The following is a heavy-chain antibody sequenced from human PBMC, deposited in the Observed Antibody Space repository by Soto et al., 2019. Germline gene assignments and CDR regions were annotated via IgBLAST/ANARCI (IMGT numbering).Heavy chain of an antibody. D-gene: IGHD3-10*01. J-gene: IGHJ4*02. CDR1: GFTFGGYG. V-gene: IGHV3-33*01. Sequence: GGSLRLSCAAPGFTFGGYGMHWVRQAPGKGLEWAAAISYDGRNTYYADSVQGRFAISRDNSKNTMYLQMNSLRVEDTAVYYCARAKWHDGSGRVREFDYWGQGA. CDR2: ISYDGRNT. CDR3: ARAKWHDGSGRVREFDY.